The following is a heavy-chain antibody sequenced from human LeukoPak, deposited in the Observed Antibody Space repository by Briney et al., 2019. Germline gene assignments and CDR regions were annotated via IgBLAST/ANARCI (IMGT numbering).Heavy chain of an antibody. CDR1: GGSISSGDYY. V-gene: IGHV4-30-4*01. J-gene: IGHJ3*02. CDR2: IYYSGST. Sequence: SETLSLTCTVSGGSISSGDYYWSWIRQPPGKGLEWIGYIYYSGSTYYNPSLKSRVTISVDTSKNQFSLKLSSVTAADTAVYYCARGEDIVVVPAAKRGAFDIWGQGTMVTVSS. CDR3: ARGEDIVVVPAAKRGAFDI. D-gene: IGHD2-2*01.